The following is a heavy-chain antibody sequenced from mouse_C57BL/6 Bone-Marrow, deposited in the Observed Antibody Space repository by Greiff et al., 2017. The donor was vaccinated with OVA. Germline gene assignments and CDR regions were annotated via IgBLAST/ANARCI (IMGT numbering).Heavy chain of an antibody. Sequence: QVQLQQSGPELVKPGASVKISCKASGYAFSSSWMNWVKHRPGKGLEWIGRIYPGDGDTNYNGKFKGKATLTADKSSSTAYMQLSSLTSEDSAVYFCAYSSGYVPWYFDVWGTGTTVTVSS. CDR3: AYSSGYVPWYFDV. CDR2: IYPGDGDT. D-gene: IGHD3-2*02. J-gene: IGHJ1*03. CDR1: GYAFSSSW. V-gene: IGHV1-82*01.